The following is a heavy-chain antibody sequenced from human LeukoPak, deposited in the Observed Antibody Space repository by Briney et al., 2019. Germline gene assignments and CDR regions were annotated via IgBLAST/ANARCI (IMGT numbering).Heavy chain of an antibody. V-gene: IGHV4-34*01. Sequence: SETLSLTCAVYGGSFSGYYWSWIRQPPGKGLEWIGEINHSGSTNYNPSLKSRVTISVDTSKNQFSLKLCSVTAADTAVYYCARLQLRVAARHRPAPTWVIDYWGQGTLVTVSS. CDR1: GGSFSGYY. D-gene: IGHD6-13*01. CDR3: ARLQLRVAARHRPAPTWVIDY. J-gene: IGHJ4*02. CDR2: INHSGST.